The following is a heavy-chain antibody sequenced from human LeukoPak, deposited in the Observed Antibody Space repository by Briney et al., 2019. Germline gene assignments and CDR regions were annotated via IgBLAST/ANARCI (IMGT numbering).Heavy chain of an antibody. CDR2: IYYSGST. Sequence: PSETLSLTCTVSGGSISSYYWSWIRQPPGKGLEWIGYIYYSGSTYYNPSLKSRLTISLDTSKNQFSLILRSVTAADTAVYYCARLAFKAAWYFYMDVWGKGTTVTVSS. CDR3: ARLAFKAAWYFYMDV. J-gene: IGHJ6*03. V-gene: IGHV4-59*08. CDR1: GGSISSYY. D-gene: IGHD6-25*01.